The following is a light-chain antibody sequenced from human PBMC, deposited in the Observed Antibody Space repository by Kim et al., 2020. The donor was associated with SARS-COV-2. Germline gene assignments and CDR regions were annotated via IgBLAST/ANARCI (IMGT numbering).Light chain of an antibody. CDR2: AAS. CDR3: QKYDGAPWT. V-gene: IGKV1-27*01. Sequence: AAVGDRVTITCRASQGISNYLAWYQQKPGEVPKPLIYAASALQSGVPSRFSGSGSGTDVTLTISSLQPEDVATYYCQKYDGAPWTFGQGTKVDIK. CDR1: QGISNY. J-gene: IGKJ1*01.